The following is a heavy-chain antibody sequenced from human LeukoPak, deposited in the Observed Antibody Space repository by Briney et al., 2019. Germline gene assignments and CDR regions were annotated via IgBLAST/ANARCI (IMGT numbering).Heavy chain of an antibody. J-gene: IGHJ6*03. D-gene: IGHD5-18*01. V-gene: IGHV3-30*02. CDR3: AKRGRYSYGSRTYYYYMDV. CDR2: IRYDCSNK. Sequence: PGGSLRLSCAVSGFTFSICDMHWARNAPAKGLEGVAFIRYDCSNKYYADSVKGRFTISRDNSKNTLYLQMNSLRAEDTAVYYCAKRGRYSYGSRTYYYYMDVWGKGTTVTISS. CDR1: GFTFSICD.